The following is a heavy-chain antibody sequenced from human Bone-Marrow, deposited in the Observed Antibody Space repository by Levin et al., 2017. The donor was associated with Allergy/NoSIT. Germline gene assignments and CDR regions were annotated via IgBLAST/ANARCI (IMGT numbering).Heavy chain of an antibody. V-gene: IGHV3-11*04. CDR3: ARASLGYSSSWYFFDL. D-gene: IGHD6-13*01. CDR2: IGDRGRTI. CDR1: GFTFSSSY. J-gene: IGHJ4*02. Sequence: GGSLRLSCVASGFTFSSSYMSWIRQAPGMGLEWIAYIGDRGRTIYYSDSLKGRFTISRDNAKNSLYLQMHSLRGDETAVYYCARASLGYSSSWYFFDLWGQGTLVTVSS.